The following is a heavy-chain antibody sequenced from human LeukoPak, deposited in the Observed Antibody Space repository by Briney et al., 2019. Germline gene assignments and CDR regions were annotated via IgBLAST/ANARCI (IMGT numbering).Heavy chain of an antibody. CDR2: IYTSGST. Sequence: SETLSLTCTVSGGSISSGSYCWNWIRQPAGKGLEWIGRIYTSGSTNYNPSLKSRVTISVDTSKNQFSLKLNSVTAADTAVYYCARRGDIWGQGTMVTVSS. V-gene: IGHV4-61*02. J-gene: IGHJ3*02. D-gene: IGHD3-10*01. CDR1: GGSISSGSYC. CDR3: ARRGDI.